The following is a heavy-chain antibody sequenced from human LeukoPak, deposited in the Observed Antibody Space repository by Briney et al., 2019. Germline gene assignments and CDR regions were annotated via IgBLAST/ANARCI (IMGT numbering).Heavy chain of an antibody. D-gene: IGHD1-26*01. J-gene: IGHJ5*02. CDR2: IKEDGSEK. V-gene: IGHV3-7*01. CDR3: ARVWDGP. CDR1: GFLFSRYW. Sequence: GGSLRLSCAASGFLFSRYWMSWVRQAPGKGLEWVANIKEDGSEKYYVESMKGRFTISRDNVKNSLYLQINSLRAEDTAVYYCARVWDGPWGQGTLVTVSS.